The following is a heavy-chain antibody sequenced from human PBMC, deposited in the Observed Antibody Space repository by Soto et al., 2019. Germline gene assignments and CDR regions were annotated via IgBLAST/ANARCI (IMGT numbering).Heavy chain of an antibody. Sequence: QVQLVQSGAEVKKPGSSVKVSCKASGGTFSSYAISWVRQAPGQGLEWMGVIIPIFGTANYAQKFQGRVTLTAYESTSTAYMELSRLRSEDTAVYYCAREGPLDYCSGGSCYFDYWGEGTLVTFSS. CDR2: IIPIFGTA. CDR3: AREGPLDYCSGGSCYFDY. CDR1: GGTFSSYA. D-gene: IGHD2-15*01. V-gene: IGHV1-69*01. J-gene: IGHJ4*02.